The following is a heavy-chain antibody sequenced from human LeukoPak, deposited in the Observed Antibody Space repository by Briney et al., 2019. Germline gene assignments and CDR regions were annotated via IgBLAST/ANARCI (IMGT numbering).Heavy chain of an antibody. J-gene: IGHJ4*02. CDR1: GGSFSGYY. CDR2: INHSGST. Sequence: SETLSLTCAVYGGSFSGYYCSWIRQPPGKGLEWIGEINHSGSTNYNPSLKSRVTISVDTSKNQFSLKLSSVTAADTAVYYCARVKAVAGTRSYYFDYWGQGTLVTVSS. V-gene: IGHV4-34*01. CDR3: ARVKAVAGTRSYYFDY. D-gene: IGHD6-19*01.